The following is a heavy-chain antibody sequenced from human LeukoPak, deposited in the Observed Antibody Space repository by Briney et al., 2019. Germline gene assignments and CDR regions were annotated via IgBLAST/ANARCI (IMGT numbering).Heavy chain of an antibody. J-gene: IGHJ5*02. Sequence: GGSLRLSCAASGFTFSSYSMNWVRQAPGKGLEWVSSISSSSSYIYYADSVKGRFTISRDNAKNSLYLQMNSLRAEDTAVYYCARDQFSSGWLNWFDPWGQGTLVTVSS. CDR3: ARDQFSSGWLNWFDP. D-gene: IGHD6-19*01. CDR2: ISSSSSYI. V-gene: IGHV3-21*01. CDR1: GFTFSSYS.